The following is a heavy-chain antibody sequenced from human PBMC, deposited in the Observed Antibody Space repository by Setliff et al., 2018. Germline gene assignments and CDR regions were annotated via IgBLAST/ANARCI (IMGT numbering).Heavy chain of an antibody. J-gene: IGHJ1*01. CDR2: IYWNDDK. D-gene: IGHD4-17*01. Sequence: SGPTLVNPTQTLTLTCTFSGFSLSTCGVGVGWIRQPPGKALEWLALIYWNDDKRYSPSLKSRLTITKDTSKNQVVLTMTNMDPVDTATYYCAHKYGDYVRYFQHWGQGTLVTVSS. CDR1: GFSLSTCGVG. V-gene: IGHV2-5*01. CDR3: AHKYGDYVRYFQH.